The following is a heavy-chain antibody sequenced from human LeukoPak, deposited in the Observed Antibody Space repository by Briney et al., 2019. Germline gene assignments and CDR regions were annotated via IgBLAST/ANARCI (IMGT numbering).Heavy chain of an antibody. CDR3: AKGGWDGDN. V-gene: IGHV3-23*01. Sequence: PGGSLRLSCAASGFTVTNNYMSWVRQAPGKGLEWVSAISGSGGSTYYADSVKGRFTISRDNSKNTLYLQMNSLRAEDTAVYYCAKGGWDGDNWGQGTLVTVSS. J-gene: IGHJ4*02. D-gene: IGHD6-19*01. CDR1: GFTVTNNY. CDR2: ISGSGGST.